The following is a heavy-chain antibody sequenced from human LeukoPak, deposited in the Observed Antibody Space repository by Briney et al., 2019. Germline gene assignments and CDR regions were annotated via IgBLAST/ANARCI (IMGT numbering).Heavy chain of an antibody. Sequence: GGSLRLSCAASGFTFSDYYMSWIRQAPGKGLEWVSYISSSGSTIYYADSVKGRFTISRDSAKNSLYLQMNSLRAEDTAVYYCARAPAYCGGDCYSGGYFDYWGQGALATDSS. D-gene: IGHD2-21*02. CDR2: ISSSGSTI. CDR1: GFTFSDYY. J-gene: IGHJ4*02. CDR3: ARAPAYCGGDCYSGGYFDY. V-gene: IGHV3-11*01.